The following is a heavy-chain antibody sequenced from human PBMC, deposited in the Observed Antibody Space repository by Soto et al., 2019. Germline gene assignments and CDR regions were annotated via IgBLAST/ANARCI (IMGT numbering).Heavy chain of an antibody. CDR2: INHSGST. Sequence: PSETLSLTCAVYGGSFSGYYWSWIRQPPGKGLEWIGEINHSGSTNYNPSRKSRVTISVDTSKNQFSLELSSVTAADTAVYYCARGHYDSSGYDFDYWGQGTLVTVSS. V-gene: IGHV4-34*01. CDR3: ARGHYDSSGYDFDY. CDR1: GGSFSGYY. J-gene: IGHJ4*02. D-gene: IGHD3-22*01.